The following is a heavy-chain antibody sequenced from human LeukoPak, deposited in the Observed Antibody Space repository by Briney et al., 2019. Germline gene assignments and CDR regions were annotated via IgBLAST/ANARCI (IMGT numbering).Heavy chain of an antibody. CDR2: IYYSGST. Sequence: SETLSLTCTVSGGSISSGGYYWSWIRQHPGKGLEWIGYIYYSGSTYYNPSPKSRVTISVDTSKNQFSLKLSSVTAADTAVYYCAREGQCSGGSCYDYWGQGTLVTVSS. CDR3: AREGQCSGGSCYDY. D-gene: IGHD2-15*01. V-gene: IGHV4-31*03. J-gene: IGHJ4*02. CDR1: GGSISSGGYY.